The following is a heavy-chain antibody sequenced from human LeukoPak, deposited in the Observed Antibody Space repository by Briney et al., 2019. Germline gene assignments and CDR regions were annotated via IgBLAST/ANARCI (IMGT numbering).Heavy chain of an antibody. CDR2: IRGSGGST. J-gene: IGHJ4*02. V-gene: IGHV3-23*01. CDR1: GFTFSSYA. CDR3: AKAGITIFGVVTDGDYFDY. D-gene: IGHD3-3*01. Sequence: GGSLRLSCAASGFTFSSYAMSWVRQAPGKGLEWVSAIRGSGGSTYYADSVKGRFTISRDNSKNTLYLQMNSLRAEDTAVYYCAKAGITIFGVVTDGDYFDYWGQGTLVTVSS.